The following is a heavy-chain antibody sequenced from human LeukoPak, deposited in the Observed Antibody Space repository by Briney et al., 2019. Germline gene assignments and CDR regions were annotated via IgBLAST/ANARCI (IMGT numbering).Heavy chain of an antibody. D-gene: IGHD3-10*01. CDR1: GSTFSISR. J-gene: IGHJ4*02. CDR3: ARERARRGEVSVDY. CDR2: ISSSSSYI. V-gene: IGHV3-21*01. Sequence: PRGSRRLSCVASGSTFSISRMNWDSPAQGKGLEWDSSISSSSSYIYYADSVKGRFTISKDNAKNSLYLQKSSQRAEDTAVYYCARERARRGEVSVDYWGQGTLVTVSS.